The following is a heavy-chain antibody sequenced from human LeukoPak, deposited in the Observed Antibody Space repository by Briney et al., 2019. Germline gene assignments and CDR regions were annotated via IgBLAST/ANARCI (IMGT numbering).Heavy chain of an antibody. D-gene: IGHD2-2*01. V-gene: IGHV3-7*01. CDR1: GFTFSSYW. J-gene: IGHJ6*03. Sequence: PGGSLRLSCAASGFTFSSYWMTWVRQAPGKGLEWVANIKQDGSEKYYVDSMKGRFTISRDNAKNSLYLQMNSLRAEDTAVYYCARDQDCSSTSCFYYYYYYMDVWGKGTTVTVSS. CDR2: IKQDGSEK. CDR3: ARDQDCSSTSCFYYYYYYMDV.